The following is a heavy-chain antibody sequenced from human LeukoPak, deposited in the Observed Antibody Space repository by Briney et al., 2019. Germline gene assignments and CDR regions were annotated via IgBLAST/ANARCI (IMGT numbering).Heavy chain of an antibody. CDR2: ISSSGSTI. Sequence: PGGSLILSCAASGFTFSDYYMSWIRQAPGKGLEWVSYISSSGSTIYYADSVKGRFTISRDNAKKSVYLKMNSLRAEDTAVYYCARSLYTIFGVVRSYYFDYWGQGTLVTVSS. CDR1: GFTFSDYY. CDR3: ARSLYTIFGVVRSYYFDY. D-gene: IGHD3-3*01. V-gene: IGHV3-11*01. J-gene: IGHJ4*02.